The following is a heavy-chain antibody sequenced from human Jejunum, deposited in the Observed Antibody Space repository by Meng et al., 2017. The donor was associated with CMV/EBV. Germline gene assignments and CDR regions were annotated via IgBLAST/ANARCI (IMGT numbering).Heavy chain of an antibody. CDR2: IKQDGSEK. V-gene: IGHV3-7*01. J-gene: IGHJ6*02. Sequence: MSWVRQAPGKGLEWVANIKQDGSEKYYVDSVKGRFTISRDNAKNSLYLQMNSLRAEDTAVYYCARDNANVDTAMGVYYYYGMDVWGQGTTVTVSS. CDR3: ARDNANVDTAMGVYYYYGMDV. D-gene: IGHD5-18*01.